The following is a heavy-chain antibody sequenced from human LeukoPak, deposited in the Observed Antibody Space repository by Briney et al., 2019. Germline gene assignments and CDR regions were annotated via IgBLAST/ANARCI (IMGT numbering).Heavy chain of an antibody. CDR2: FNAGNGNT. CDR1: GYTFTSYA. CDR3: ARTNYYGSGSYYSPGGYYGMDV. V-gene: IGHV1-3*01. D-gene: IGHD3-10*01. Sequence: ASVKVSYKASGYTFTSYAMHWGRQAPGHRLGWMGWFNAGNGNTNSSQKFQGRVTITRDTSASTAYSELSSLRSEDTTVYYCARTNYYGSGSYYSPGGYYGMDVWGKGTTVTVSS. J-gene: IGHJ6*04.